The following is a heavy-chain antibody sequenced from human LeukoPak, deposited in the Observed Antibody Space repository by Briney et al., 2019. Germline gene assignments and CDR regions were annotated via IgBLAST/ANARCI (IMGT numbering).Heavy chain of an antibody. V-gene: IGHV4-4*07. CDR1: SGSISSYY. J-gene: IGHJ4*02. CDR3: ARGPFPNYYGSGSFDY. Sequence: PSETLSLTCTVSSGSISSYYWSWIRQPAGKGLEWIGRIYASGDTYYNPSLKSRLTMSVDTSKNQFTLKLNSVAAADTAVYYCARGPFPNYYGSGSFDYWGQGNLVTVSS. CDR2: IYASGDT. D-gene: IGHD3-10*01.